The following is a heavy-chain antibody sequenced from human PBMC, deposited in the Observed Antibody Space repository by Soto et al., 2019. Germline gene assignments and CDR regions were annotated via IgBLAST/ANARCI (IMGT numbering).Heavy chain of an antibody. D-gene: IGHD7-27*01. J-gene: IGHJ4*02. CDR2: IYYSGST. Sequence: SETLSLTCPVSGGSISGYYWSWIRQPPGKGLEWIGYIYYSGSTNYNPSLKSRVTISVDTSKNQFSLKLSSVTAADTAVYYCARGWGRIFDYWGQGTLVTVSS. V-gene: IGHV4-59*01. CDR1: GGSISGYY. CDR3: ARGWGRIFDY.